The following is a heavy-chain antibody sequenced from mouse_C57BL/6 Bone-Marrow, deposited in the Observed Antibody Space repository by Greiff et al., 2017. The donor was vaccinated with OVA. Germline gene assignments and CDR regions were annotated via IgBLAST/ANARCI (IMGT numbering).Heavy chain of an antibody. J-gene: IGHJ1*03. CDR3: ARLRVGHWYFDV. V-gene: IGHV1-63*01. D-gene: IGHD4-1*01. Sequence: VKLQQSGAELVRPGTSVKMSCKASGYTFTNYWIGWAKQRPGHGLEWIGDIYPGGGYTNYNEKFKGKATLTADKSSSTAYMQFSSLTSEDSAIYYCARLRVGHWYFDVWGTGTTVTVSS. CDR1: GYTFTNYW. CDR2: IYPGGGYT.